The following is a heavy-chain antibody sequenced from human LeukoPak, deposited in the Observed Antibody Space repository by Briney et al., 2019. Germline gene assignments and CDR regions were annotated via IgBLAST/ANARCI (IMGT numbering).Heavy chain of an antibody. CDR2: IYCSGST. J-gene: IGHJ6*02. CDR1: GGSSSSGDYY. V-gene: IGHV4-30-4*01. CDR3: ARLTVPAAPTSYSSYGMDV. D-gene: IGHD2-2*01. Sequence: SQTLSLTCTVSGGSSSSGDYYWGWIRQPPGKGLEWIGYIYCSGSTYDNPSLKSRVTISVDTSKNPFSMKMSYVTPEDTAVYYCARLTVPAAPTSYSSYGMDVWGQGTTVTVSS.